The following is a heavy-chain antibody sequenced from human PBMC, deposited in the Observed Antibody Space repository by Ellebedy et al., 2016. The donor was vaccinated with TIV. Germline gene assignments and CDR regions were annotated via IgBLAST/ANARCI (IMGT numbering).Heavy chain of an antibody. CDR3: ARGPAEYFQH. Sequence: AASVKVSCKASGYTFTSYGISWVRQAPGQGLEWMGGIIPIFGTANYAQKFQGRVTITADESTSTAYMELSSLRSEDTAVYYCARGPAEYFQHWGQGTLVTVSS. CDR2: IIPIFGTA. J-gene: IGHJ1*01. CDR1: GYTFTSYG. V-gene: IGHV1-69*13.